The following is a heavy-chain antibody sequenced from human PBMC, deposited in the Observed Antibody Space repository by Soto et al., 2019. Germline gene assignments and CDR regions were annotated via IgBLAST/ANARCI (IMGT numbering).Heavy chain of an antibody. D-gene: IGHD3-16*01. CDR1: GFTFSSYA. Sequence: LRLSCAASGFTFSSYAMSWVRQAPGKGLGWVSAISGSGGSTYYADSVKGRFTISRDNSKNTLYLQMNSLRAEDTAVYYCAKELAPDDYVWGSYPFGYWRQGTLVTVAS. CDR2: ISGSGGST. CDR3: AKELAPDDYVWGSYPFGY. J-gene: IGHJ4*02. V-gene: IGHV3-23*01.